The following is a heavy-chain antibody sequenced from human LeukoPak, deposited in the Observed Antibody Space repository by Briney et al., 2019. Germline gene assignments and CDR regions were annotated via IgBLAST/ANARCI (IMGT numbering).Heavy chain of an antibody. CDR2: IYSGGST. D-gene: IGHD1-26*01. Sequence: GGSLRLSCAASGFTVGSNYMSWVRQAPGKGLEWVSVIYSGGSTYYADSVKGRFTISRDNSKNTLYLQMNSLRAEDTAVYYCARDFPPHGYSGSSRWGQGTLVTVSS. V-gene: IGHV3-53*01. CDR1: GFTVGSNY. CDR3: ARDFPPHGYSGSSR. J-gene: IGHJ4*02.